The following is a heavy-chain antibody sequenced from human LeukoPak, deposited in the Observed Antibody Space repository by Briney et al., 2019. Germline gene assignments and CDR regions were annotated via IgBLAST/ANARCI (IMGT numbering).Heavy chain of an antibody. CDR1: GGTFSSYA. J-gene: IGHJ4*02. V-gene: IGHV1-69*04. D-gene: IGHD3-22*01. CDR2: IIPILGMA. Sequence: SVKVSCKASGGTFSSYAISWVRQAPGQGLEWMGRIIPILGMANYAQKFQGRVTITADKSTSTAYMELSSLRSEDTAVYYCARVPPGDYDSSGYLDYWGQGTLVTVSS. CDR3: ARVPPGDYDSSGYLDY.